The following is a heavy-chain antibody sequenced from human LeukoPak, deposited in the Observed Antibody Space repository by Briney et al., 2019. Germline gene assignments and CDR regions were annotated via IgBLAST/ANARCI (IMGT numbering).Heavy chain of an antibody. CDR1: GYTFTNYL. J-gene: IGHJ4*02. CDR2: ITPSVDTT. D-gene: IGHD2-8*02. CDR3: VREESGGYFDY. V-gene: IGHV1-46*01. Sequence: PSVKVSCKASGYTFTNYLLHWVRQAPGQGLEWVGRITPSVDTTNYAQKFRDRVTMTRDTSTSTVYMELSSLRSEDTAVYHCVREESGGYFDYWGQGTLVTVSS.